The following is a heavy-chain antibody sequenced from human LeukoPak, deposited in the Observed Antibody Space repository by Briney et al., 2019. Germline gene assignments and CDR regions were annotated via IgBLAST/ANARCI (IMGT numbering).Heavy chain of an antibody. V-gene: IGHV4-61*09. D-gene: IGHD4-17*01. J-gene: IGHJ4*02. CDR2: IYTSGST. CDR1: GGSTSSGNNH. Sequence: SQTLSLTCTVSGGSTSSGNNHWSWIRQPAGKGLEWIGHIYTSGSTNYNPSLKSRVSISVDTSKNQFSLKLTSVTAADTAVYYCATTTVTTSAGFDYWGQGTLVTLSS. CDR3: ATTTVTTSAGFDY.